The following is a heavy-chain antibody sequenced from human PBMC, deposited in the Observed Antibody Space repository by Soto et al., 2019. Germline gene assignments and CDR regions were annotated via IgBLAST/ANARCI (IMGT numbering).Heavy chain of an antibody. Sequence: EVQLVESGGGLVQPGGSLRLSCAASGFTVSSNYMSWVRQAPGKGLEWVSVIYSGGSTYYADSVKGRFTISRHNSKNTLYLQMNSLRAEDTAVYYCARGVWFGELLSFDPWGQGTLVTVSS. CDR3: ARGVWFGELLSFDP. V-gene: IGHV3-53*04. CDR2: IYSGGST. J-gene: IGHJ5*02. CDR1: GFTVSSNY. D-gene: IGHD3-10*01.